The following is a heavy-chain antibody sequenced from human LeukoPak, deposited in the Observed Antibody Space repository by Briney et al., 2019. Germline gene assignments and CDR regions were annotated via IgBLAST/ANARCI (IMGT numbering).Heavy chain of an antibody. CDR1: GFPVSSNY. Sequence: GGSLRLSCSASGFPVSSNYMSWVREAPGKGLEWGSGIYSGGSKYYADSAKGRFTISRDNSKNTLYLQMNSLRAEDTAVYYCARYPHPLSPGDTAMVTGYYYYGMDVWGQGTTVTVSS. CDR2: IYSGGSK. D-gene: IGHD5-18*01. V-gene: IGHV3-53*01. CDR3: ARYPHPLSPGDTAMVTGYYYYGMDV. J-gene: IGHJ6*02.